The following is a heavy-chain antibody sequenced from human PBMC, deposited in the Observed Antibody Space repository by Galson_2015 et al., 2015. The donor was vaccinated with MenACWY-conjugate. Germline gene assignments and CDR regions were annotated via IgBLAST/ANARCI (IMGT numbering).Heavy chain of an antibody. CDR2: ITSDGSTT. J-gene: IGHJ4*02. D-gene: IGHD6-6*01. CDR1: GFTFSRYS. Sequence: SLRLSCAASGFTFSRYSMHWVRHAPVKGLVWVSRITSDGSTTNYADSVKGRFTISRDNAKNMLYLQMNSLRAEDTAVYYCAKLHSSSSSDDYWGQGTLVTVSS. CDR3: AKLHSSSSSDDY. V-gene: IGHV3-74*01.